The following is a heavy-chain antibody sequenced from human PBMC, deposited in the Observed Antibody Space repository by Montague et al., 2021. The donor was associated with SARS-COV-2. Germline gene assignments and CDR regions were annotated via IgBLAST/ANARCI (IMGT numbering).Heavy chain of an antibody. CDR3: ARHNSATDHYDAFDF. D-gene: IGHD1-26*01. V-gene: IGHV4-59*08. CDR2: IYHIGRT. CDR1: GGSISNYF. Sequence: SETLSLTCTVSGGSISNYFWSWIRQPPGKGLEWIEYIYHIGRTNYNPSLKSRVTISVDTSKNQFSLKLTSVTAADTAVYYCARHNSATDHYDAFDFWGQGTMVTVSS. J-gene: IGHJ3*01.